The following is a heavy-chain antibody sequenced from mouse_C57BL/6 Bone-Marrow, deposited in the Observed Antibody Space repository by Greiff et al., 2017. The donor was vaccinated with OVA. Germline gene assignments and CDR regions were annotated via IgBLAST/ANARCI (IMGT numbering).Heavy chain of an antibody. CDR2: ISDGGSYT. D-gene: IGHD2-3*01. J-gene: IGHJ4*01. CDR1: GFTFSSYA. Sequence: VQLKESGGGLVKPGGSLKLSCAASGFTFSSYAMSWVRQTPEKRLEWVATISDGGSYTYYPDNVKGRFTISRDNAKNNLYLQMSHLKSEDTAMYYCARDSYDGYYYAMDYWGQGTSVTVSS. V-gene: IGHV5-4*01. CDR3: ARDSYDGYYYAMDY.